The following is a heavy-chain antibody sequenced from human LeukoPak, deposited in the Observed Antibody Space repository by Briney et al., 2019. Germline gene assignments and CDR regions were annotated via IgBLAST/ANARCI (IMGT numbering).Heavy chain of an antibody. CDR1: GFTLTNHG. V-gene: IGHV3-23*01. J-gene: IGHJ4*02. CDR3: AKDYCRDGNCPFPFLDS. CDR2: ITGTGGR. Sequence: GGSLRLSCAVSGFTLTNHGVSWVRQAPGKGLEWVSIITGTGGRYYGDSVKGCFILSRDNSKNTVYMQMSSLRAEDTATYYCAKDYCRDGNCPFPFLDSWGQGTLVTVSS. D-gene: IGHD2-15*01.